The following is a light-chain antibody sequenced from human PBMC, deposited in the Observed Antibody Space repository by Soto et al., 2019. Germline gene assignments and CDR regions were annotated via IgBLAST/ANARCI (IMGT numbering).Light chain of an antibody. CDR3: QQYGSSPQT. CDR1: QSIGSW. CDR2: DAS. J-gene: IGKJ4*02. Sequence: RVNISCLASQSIGSWLAWYQHKPGKAPKLLIYDASSLESGVPSRFSGSGSGTDFTLTISSLEPEDFAVYYCQQYGSSPQTFGGGAKVDIK. V-gene: IGKV1-5*01.